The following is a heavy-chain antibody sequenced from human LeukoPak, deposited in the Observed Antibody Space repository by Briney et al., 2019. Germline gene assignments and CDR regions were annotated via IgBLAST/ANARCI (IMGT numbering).Heavy chain of an antibody. CDR1: GGSISSGSYY. CDR3: ASSPRLTTSWFLFDS. D-gene: IGHD2-2*01. CDR2: IYYSGST. Sequence: PSETLSLTCAVSGGSISSGSYYWSWIRQPPGKRLEWIGYIYYSGSTNYNPSLKSRVTISVDTSKNRFSLKLSSVTAADTTVYYCASSPRLTTSWFLFDSWGHGTLVTVSS. J-gene: IGHJ5*01. V-gene: IGHV4-61*03.